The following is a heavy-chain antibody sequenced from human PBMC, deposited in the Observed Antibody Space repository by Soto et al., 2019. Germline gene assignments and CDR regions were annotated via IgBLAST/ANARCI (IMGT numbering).Heavy chain of an antibody. CDR1: GFTFSSYA. V-gene: IGHV3-30-3*01. CDR2: ISYDGSNK. J-gene: IGHJ4*02. CDR3: ARVVTTMIVVAPFDY. Sequence: QVQLVESGGGVVQPGRSLRLSCAASGFTFSSYAMHWVRQAPGKGLEWVAVISYDGSNKYYADSVKGRFTISRDNSKNTLYLQMNSLRAEDTAVYYCARVVTTMIVVAPFDYWAREPWSPSPQ. D-gene: IGHD3-22*01.